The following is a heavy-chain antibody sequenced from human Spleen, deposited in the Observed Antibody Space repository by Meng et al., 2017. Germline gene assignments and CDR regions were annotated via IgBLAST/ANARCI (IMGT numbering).Heavy chain of an antibody. Sequence: QVQLVQSGAEVNKPGASVKVSCKASGYTFASYGISWLRQAPGQGLEWMGWFVNNVDTYSAQKFQGRVTMTTDTHTSTAFMELRSLRSDDTAVYYCARGTPGRSYSDYWGQGTLVTVSS. CDR2: FVNNVDT. D-gene: IGHD3-10*01. CDR1: GYTFASYG. V-gene: IGHV1-18*01. CDR3: ARGTPGRSYSDY. J-gene: IGHJ4*02.